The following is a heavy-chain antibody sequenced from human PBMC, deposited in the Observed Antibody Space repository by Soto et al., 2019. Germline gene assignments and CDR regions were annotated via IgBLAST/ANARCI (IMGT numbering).Heavy chain of an antibody. CDR1: GFTFSSYA. CDR2: IRYSGDTT. V-gene: IGHV3-23*01. CDR3: AKPSFISSTVTTYWYFYL. D-gene: IGHD4-17*01. Sequence: GGSLRLSCAASGFTFSSYAMSWVRQAPGKGLEWVSAIRYSGDTTYYTDSVKGRFTISRDNSQNTLYLQMNSLRAEDTAVYYCAKPSFISSTVTTYWYFYLWARRSPVPVSS. J-gene: IGHJ2*01.